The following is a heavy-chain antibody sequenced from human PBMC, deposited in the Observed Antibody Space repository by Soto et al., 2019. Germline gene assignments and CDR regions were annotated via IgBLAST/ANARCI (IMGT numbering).Heavy chain of an antibody. CDR2: ISAYNGNT. D-gene: IGHD5-18*01. J-gene: IGHJ4*02. V-gene: IGHV1-18*01. Sequence: ASVKVSCKASGYTFTSYGISWVRQAPRQGLEWMGWISAYNGNTNYAQKLQGRVTMTTDTSTSTAYMELRSLRSDDTAVYYCASLDTAMVTLDYWGQGTLVTVSS. CDR3: ASLDTAMVTLDY. CDR1: GYTFTSYG.